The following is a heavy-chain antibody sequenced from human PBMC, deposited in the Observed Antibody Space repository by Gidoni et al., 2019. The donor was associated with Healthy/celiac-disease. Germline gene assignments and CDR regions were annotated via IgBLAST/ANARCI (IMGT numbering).Heavy chain of an antibody. D-gene: IGHD6-19*01. CDR3: AKGSSGWYLDY. Sequence: EVQLVESGGGLVQPGRSLRLSCAASRFTFDDYAMHWVRQAPGKGLEWVSGISWNSGSIGYADSVKGRFTISRDNAKNSLYLQMNSLRAEDTALYYCAKGSSGWYLDYWGQGTLVTVSS. V-gene: IGHV3-9*01. CDR1: RFTFDDYA. CDR2: ISWNSGSI. J-gene: IGHJ4*02.